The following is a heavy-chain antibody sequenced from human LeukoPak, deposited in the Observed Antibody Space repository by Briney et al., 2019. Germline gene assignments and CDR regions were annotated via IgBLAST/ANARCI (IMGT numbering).Heavy chain of an antibody. CDR2: IKEDGSEK. CDR1: EFTFSKCW. CDR3: ATLLPMDV. Sequence: PGGSLRLSCAASEFTFSKCWMSWVRQAPGKGLQWLAHIKEDGSEKYYVDSVKGRFIISRDNAKNSLYLEMNSLRGEDTAVYYCATLLPMDVWDTGTTVTVSS. D-gene: IGHD2-21*01. V-gene: IGHV3-7*01. J-gene: IGHJ6*03.